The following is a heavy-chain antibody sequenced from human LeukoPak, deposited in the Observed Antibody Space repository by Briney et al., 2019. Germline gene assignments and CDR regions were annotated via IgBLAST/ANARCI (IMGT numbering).Heavy chain of an antibody. CDR1: GYTLTELS. CDR3: ATAILDYYDSSGYKRWFDP. V-gene: IGHV1-24*01. Sequence: ASVKVSCKVSGYTLTELSMHWVRQAPGKGLEWMGGFDPEDGETIYAQKFQDRVTMTEDTSTDTAYMELSSLRSEDTAVYYCATAILDYYDSSGYKRWFDPWGQGTLVTVSS. D-gene: IGHD3-22*01. CDR2: FDPEDGET. J-gene: IGHJ5*02.